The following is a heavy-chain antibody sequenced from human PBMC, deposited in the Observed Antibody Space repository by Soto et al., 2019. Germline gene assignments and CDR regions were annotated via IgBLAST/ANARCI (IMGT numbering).Heavy chain of an antibody. CDR1: GYTFTSYG. CDR3: AREDRYECSDAFDI. D-gene: IGHD1-20*01. CDR2: ISGYNGNT. J-gene: IGHJ3*02. V-gene: IGHV1-18*01. Sequence: ASVKVSCKASGYTFTSYGISWVRQAPGQGLEWMGWISGYNGNTNYAQKFQGRVTMTTDTSTSTAYMELRSLRSDDTAVYFCAREDRYECSDAFDIWGQGTMVTVSS.